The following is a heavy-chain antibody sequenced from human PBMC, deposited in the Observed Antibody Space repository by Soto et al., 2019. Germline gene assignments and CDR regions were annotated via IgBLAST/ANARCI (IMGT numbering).Heavy chain of an antibody. CDR2: INHSGST. CDR3: ARGRNSYGYYY. J-gene: IGHJ4*02. D-gene: IGHD5-18*01. Sequence: NPSETLSLTCAVYGGSFSGYYWSWIRQPPGKGLEWIGEINHSGSTNYNPSLKSRVTISVDTSKNQFSLKLSSVTAADTAAYYCARGRNSYGYYYWGQGTLVTVSS. CDR1: GGSFSGYY. V-gene: IGHV4-34*01.